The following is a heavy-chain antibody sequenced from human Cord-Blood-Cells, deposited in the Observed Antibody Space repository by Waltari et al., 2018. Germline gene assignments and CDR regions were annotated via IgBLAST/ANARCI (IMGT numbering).Heavy chain of an antibody. Sequence: QVQLQQSGPGLVKPSQPLSLTCASSGDSVSSNTAAWNWIRPPPSRGLEWLGRTNYRTKWYNDYAVSVKSRITINPNTSKNQFSLQLNSVTPEDTAVYYCARDSRIAALDYWGQGTLVTVSS. CDR2: TNYRTKWYN. V-gene: IGHV6-1*01. J-gene: IGHJ4*02. CDR1: GDSVSSNTAA. D-gene: IGHD6-13*01. CDR3: ARDSRIAALDY.